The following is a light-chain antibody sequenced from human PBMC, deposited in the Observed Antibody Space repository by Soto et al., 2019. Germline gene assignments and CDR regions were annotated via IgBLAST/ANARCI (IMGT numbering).Light chain of an antibody. CDR2: RNN. J-gene: IGLJ1*01. V-gene: IGLV1-40*01. CDR3: QSYDRSLSALYV. CDR1: NSNIGAGYE. Sequence: QPVLTQPPSVSGAPGQRVTISCTGSNSNIGAGYEVHWYQQLPGTAPKLLIYRNNNRPSGVPDRFSGSKSGTSASLAITGLQADDEADYYCQSYDRSLSALYVFGTGTQLTVL.